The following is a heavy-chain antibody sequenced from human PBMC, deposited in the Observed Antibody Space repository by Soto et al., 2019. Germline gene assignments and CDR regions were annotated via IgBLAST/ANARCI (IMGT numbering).Heavy chain of an antibody. Sequence: QITLRESGPTLVKPTQTLTLTCAYSGFSFSTTGVGVGWFRQPPGQALQWLALIYWNGNERYSPSLNGGLTVTKDTSKNQVLLRMTKVDPVDTATYYCAHELSGYYYVMDVWGPGTNVTVSS. J-gene: IGHJ6*02. CDR2: IYWNGNE. CDR3: AHELSGYYYVMDV. CDR1: GFSFSTTGVG. D-gene: IGHD1-1*01. V-gene: IGHV2-5*01.